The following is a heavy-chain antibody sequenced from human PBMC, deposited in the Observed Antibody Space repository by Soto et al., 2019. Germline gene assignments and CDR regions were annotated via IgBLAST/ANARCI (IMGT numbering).Heavy chain of an antibody. CDR3: ATRLITMVRGVIITRTWFDP. V-gene: IGHV1-24*01. J-gene: IGHJ5*02. CDR2: FDPEDGET. CDR1: GYTLTELS. Sequence: QVQLVQSGAEVKKPGASVKVSCKVSGYTLTELSMHWVRQAPGKGLEWMGGFDPEDGETIYAQKFQGRVTMTEDTSTDTAYMERSSLRSEDTAVYYCATRLITMVRGVIITRTWFDPWGQGTLVTVSS. D-gene: IGHD3-10*01.